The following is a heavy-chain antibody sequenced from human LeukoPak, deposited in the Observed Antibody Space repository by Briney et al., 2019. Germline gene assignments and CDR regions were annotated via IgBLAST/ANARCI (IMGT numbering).Heavy chain of an antibody. Sequence: GGSLRLSCSASGFTFTNYYLNWVRQAPGKGLEWVGRIKSKTDGGTTDYAAPVKGRFTISRDDSKNTLYLQMNSLKTEDTAVYYCVYSSSWQNDYWGQGTLVTVSS. J-gene: IGHJ4*02. D-gene: IGHD6-13*01. CDR3: VYSSSWQNDY. CDR2: IKSKTDGGTT. V-gene: IGHV3-15*01. CDR1: GFTFTNYY.